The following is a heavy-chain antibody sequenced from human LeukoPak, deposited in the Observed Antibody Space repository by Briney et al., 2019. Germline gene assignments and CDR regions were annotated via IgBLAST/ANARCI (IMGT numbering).Heavy chain of an antibody. Sequence: SETLSLTCTVSGASISNYYCSWIRQSPGKGLEWIGSIYYSGSTYYNPSLKSRVTISVDTSKNQFSLKLSSVTAADTAVYYCARRPLDYPIDYWGQGTLVTVSS. CDR3: ARRPLDYPIDY. V-gene: IGHV4-59*05. CDR1: GASISNYY. D-gene: IGHD4-11*01. CDR2: IYYSGST. J-gene: IGHJ4*02.